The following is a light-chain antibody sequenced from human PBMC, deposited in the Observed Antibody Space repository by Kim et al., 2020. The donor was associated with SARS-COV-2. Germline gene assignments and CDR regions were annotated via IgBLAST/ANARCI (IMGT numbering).Light chain of an antibody. CDR3: AAWDDSLSAYV. CDR2: TDS. V-gene: IGLV1-44*01. J-gene: IGLJ1*01. CDR1: SSNIGSNA. Sequence: QLVLTQPPSASGTPGQRVTMSCSGSSSNIGSNAVNWYQQLPGTAPKLLIHTDSQRPSGVPDRFSGSKSGTSASLAISGLQSDDEADYFCAAWDDSLSAYVFGAGTKVTVL.